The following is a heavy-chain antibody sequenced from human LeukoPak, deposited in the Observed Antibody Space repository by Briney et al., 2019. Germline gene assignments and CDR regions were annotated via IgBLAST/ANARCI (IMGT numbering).Heavy chain of an antibody. CDR3: ARGGNYGDYDSYFGY. Sequence: SETLSLTCSVSGGSISSRNYYWGWIRQPPGKKLEWIGSIYYSGGTYYNPSLRSRVTISVDTSKNQFSLKLSSVTAADTAVYYCARGGNYGDYDSYFGYWGQGTLVTVSS. V-gene: IGHV4-39*07. CDR2: IYYSGGT. CDR1: GGSISSRNYY. J-gene: IGHJ4*02. D-gene: IGHD4-17*01.